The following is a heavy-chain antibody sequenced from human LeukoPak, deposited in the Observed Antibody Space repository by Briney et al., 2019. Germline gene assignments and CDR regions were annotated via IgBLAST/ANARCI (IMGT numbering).Heavy chain of an antibody. D-gene: IGHD1-1*01. CDR2: VSHDGSTK. CDR3: AKSRSGSANWALQIFDN. V-gene: IGHV3-30-3*02. Sequence: GGSLRLSCAASGFTFSGYTMHWVRQAPGKGLEWVAVVSHDGSTKYYADSMKGRFTISRDNSKNSLFVQMNSLRAEDTAVYFCAKSRSGSANWALQIFDNWGQGTLVTVSS. J-gene: IGHJ4*02. CDR1: GFTFSGYT.